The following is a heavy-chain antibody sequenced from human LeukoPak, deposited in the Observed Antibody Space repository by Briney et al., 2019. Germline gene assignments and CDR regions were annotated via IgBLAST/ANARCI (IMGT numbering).Heavy chain of an antibody. D-gene: IGHD5-18*01. CDR1: GGTFSSSA. CDR3: ARSGYSYGYGGDY. CDR2: IIPILGIA. Sequence: SVKVSCKASGGTFSSSAISWVRQAPGQGLEWMGRIIPILGIANYAQKFQGRVTITADKSTSTAYMELSSLRSEDTAVYYCARSGYSYGYGGDYWGQGTLVTVSS. V-gene: IGHV1-69*04. J-gene: IGHJ4*02.